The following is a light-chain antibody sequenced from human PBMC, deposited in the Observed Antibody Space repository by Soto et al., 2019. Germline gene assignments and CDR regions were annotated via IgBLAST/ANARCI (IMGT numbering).Light chain of an antibody. V-gene: IGLV2-14*01. J-gene: IGLJ1*01. CDR3: SSYSDTTTLDR. Sequence: QSALTQPASVSGSPGQSITIPCTGTSRDIGDYNYVSWYQQHPGKAPKLLIFEVYNRPAGVSDRFSGSKSGNTASLTISGLQTGDEGDYYCSSYSDTTTLDRFGTGTKVTVL. CDR1: SRDIGDYNY. CDR2: EVY.